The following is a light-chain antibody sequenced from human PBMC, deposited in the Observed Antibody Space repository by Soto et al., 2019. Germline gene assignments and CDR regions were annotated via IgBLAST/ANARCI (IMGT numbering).Light chain of an antibody. Sequence: SALTQPASVSGSPGQSITISCTGTSSDVGGHNVVSWYQQHPGKAPKLMIYDVSDRPSGVSNRFSGSKSGYTASLTISGLQAEDEADDYCSSYTTDNTLVFGGGTKLTVL. V-gene: IGLV2-14*01. CDR3: SSYTTDNTLV. J-gene: IGLJ2*01. CDR2: DVS. CDR1: SSDVGGHNV.